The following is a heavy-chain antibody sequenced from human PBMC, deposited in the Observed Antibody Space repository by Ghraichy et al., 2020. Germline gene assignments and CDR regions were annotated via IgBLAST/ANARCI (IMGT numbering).Heavy chain of an antibody. CDR1: GFTFSSYA. CDR3: AKSPLVVVPAAIRVFDY. D-gene: IGHD2-2*02. V-gene: IGHV3-23*01. Sequence: GGSLRLSCAASGFTFSSYAMSWVRQAPGKGLEWVSAISGSGGSTYYADSVKGRFTISRDNSKNTLYLQMNSLRAEDTAVYYCAKSPLVVVPAAIRVFDYWGQGTLVTVSS. CDR2: ISGSGGST. J-gene: IGHJ4*02.